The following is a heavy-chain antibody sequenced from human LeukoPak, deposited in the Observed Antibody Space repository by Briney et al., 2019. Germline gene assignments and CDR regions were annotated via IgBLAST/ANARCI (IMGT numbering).Heavy chain of an antibody. CDR1: GYTFTSYG. CDR2: ISAYNGNT. J-gene: IGHJ5*02. CDR3: ARGKGDCITMVRGVIYYLCVWFDP. Sequence: ASVKVSCKASGYTFTSYGISWVRQAPGQGLEWMGWISAYNGNTNYAQKLQGRVTMTRNTSISTAYMELSSLRSEDTAVYYCARGKGDCITMVRGVIYYLCVWFDPWGQGTLVTVSS. V-gene: IGHV1-18*01. D-gene: IGHD3-10*01.